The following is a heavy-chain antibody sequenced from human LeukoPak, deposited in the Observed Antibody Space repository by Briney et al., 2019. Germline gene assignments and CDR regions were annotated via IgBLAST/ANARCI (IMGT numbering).Heavy chain of an antibody. V-gene: IGHV3-23*01. CDR3: AKGHIAVVPAASRYNCLFDY. D-gene: IGHD2-2*01. J-gene: IGHJ4*02. CDR1: GFTFSSYA. Sequence: GGSLRLSCAASGFTFSSYAMSWVRQAPGKGLEWVSAISGSGGSTYYADSVKGRFTISRDNSKNTLYLQMNSLRAEDTAVYYCAKGHIAVVPAASRYNCLFDYWGQGTLVTVSS. CDR2: ISGSGGST.